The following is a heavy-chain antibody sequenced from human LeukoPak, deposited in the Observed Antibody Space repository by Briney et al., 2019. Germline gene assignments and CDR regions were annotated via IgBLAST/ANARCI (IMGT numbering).Heavy chain of an antibody. CDR3: ARDLVAVAGTGY. CDR2: IYYSGST. J-gene: IGHJ4*02. D-gene: IGHD6-19*01. V-gene: IGHV4-34*01. Sequence: PSETLSLTCAVYGGSFSGYYWSWIRQPPGKGLEWIGSIYYSGSTYYNPSLKSRVTISVDTSKNQFSLKLSSVTAADTAVYYCARDLVAVAGTGYWGQGTLVTVSS. CDR1: GGSFSGYY.